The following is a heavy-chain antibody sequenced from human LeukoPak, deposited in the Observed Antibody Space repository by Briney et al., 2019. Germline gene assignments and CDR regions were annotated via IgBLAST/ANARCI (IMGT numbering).Heavy chain of an antibody. J-gene: IGHJ4*02. Sequence: GGSLRLSCVASGFSFSDYYMSWIRQAPGKGLEWVSYMSSSSSYTNYADSVKGRFTISRGNARRSLYLQMSSLRPEDTAVYYCVNQISGWVYWGQGTLVTVSS. D-gene: IGHD6-19*01. CDR2: MSSSSSYT. V-gene: IGHV3-11*06. CDR1: GFSFSDYY. CDR3: VNQISGWVY.